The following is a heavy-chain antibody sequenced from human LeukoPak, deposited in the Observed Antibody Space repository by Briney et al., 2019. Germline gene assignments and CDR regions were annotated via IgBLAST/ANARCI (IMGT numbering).Heavy chain of an antibody. CDR3: ARSLRYSSSYYFDY. CDR1: GFTFSSYA. J-gene: IGHJ4*02. V-gene: IGHV3-53*01. CDR2: IYSGGST. D-gene: IGHD6-19*01. Sequence: PGGSLRLSCAASGFTFSSYAMHWVRQAPGKGLEWVSVIYSGGSTYYADSVKGRFTISRDNSKNTLYLQMNSLRAEDTAVYYCARSLRYSSSYYFDYWGQGTLVTVSS.